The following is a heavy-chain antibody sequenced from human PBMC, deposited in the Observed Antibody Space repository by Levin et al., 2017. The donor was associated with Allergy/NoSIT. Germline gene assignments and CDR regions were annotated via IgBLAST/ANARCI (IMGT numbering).Heavy chain of an antibody. Sequence: ESLKISCAVYGGSFSGYYWSWIRQPPGKGLEWIGEINHSGSTNYNPSLKSRVTISVDTSKNQFSLKLSSVTAADTAVYYCARAGAAGDYWGQGTLVTVSS. V-gene: IGHV4-34*01. CDR1: GGSFSGYY. CDR2: INHSGST. D-gene: IGHD6-13*01. J-gene: IGHJ4*02. CDR3: ARAGAAGDY.